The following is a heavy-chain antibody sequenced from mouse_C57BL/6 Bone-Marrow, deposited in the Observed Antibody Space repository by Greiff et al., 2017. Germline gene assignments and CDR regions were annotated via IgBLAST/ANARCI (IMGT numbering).Heavy chain of an antibody. D-gene: IGHD1-1*01. CDR1: GYTFTSYG. Sequence: VQLQQSGAELARPGASVKLSCKASGYTFTSYGLSWVKQRTGQGLEWIGEIYPRTGDTSYNQKFKGKATLTAAKSSSTAYLELRRLTSADAAFYFCAGLGSRGFAYWGQGTLVTVSA. J-gene: IGHJ3*01. CDR2: IYPRTGDT. CDR3: AGLGSRGFAY. V-gene: IGHV1-81*01.